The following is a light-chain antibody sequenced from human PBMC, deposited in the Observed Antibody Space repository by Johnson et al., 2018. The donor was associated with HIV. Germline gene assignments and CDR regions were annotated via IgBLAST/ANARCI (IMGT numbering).Light chain of an antibody. V-gene: IGLV1-44*01. CDR2: SNN. CDR1: SSNIGSNT. CDR3: AAWGDSLIGPPYV. Sequence: QSVLTQPPSASGTPGQRVTISCSGSSSNIGSNTVNWYQQLPGTAPKLLIYSNNQRPSGVPDRFSGSKSGPSASLAISGLQSEDEADYYCAAWGDSLIGPPYVCGPGTKVTVL. J-gene: IGLJ1*01.